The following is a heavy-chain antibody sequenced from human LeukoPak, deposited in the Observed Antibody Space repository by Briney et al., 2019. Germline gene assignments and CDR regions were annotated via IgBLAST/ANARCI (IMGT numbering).Heavy chain of an antibody. CDR2: IYSGGST. CDR1: GFTVSSNY. D-gene: IGHD3-10*01. J-gene: IGHJ4*02. CDR3: AREAVLNYYGSGSYLAY. Sequence: GGSLRLPCAASGFTVSSNYMSWVRQAPGKGLEWVSVIYSGGSTYYADSVKGRFTISRDNSKNTLYLQMNSLRAEDTAVYYCAREAVLNYYGSGSYLAYWGQGTLVTVSS. V-gene: IGHV3-66*01.